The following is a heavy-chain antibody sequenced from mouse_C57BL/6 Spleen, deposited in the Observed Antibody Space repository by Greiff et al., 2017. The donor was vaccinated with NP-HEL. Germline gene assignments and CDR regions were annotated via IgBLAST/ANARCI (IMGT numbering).Heavy chain of an antibody. J-gene: IGHJ3*01. D-gene: IGHD2-4*01. V-gene: IGHV1-26*01. Sequence: EVQLQQSGPELVKPGASVKISCKASGYTFTDYYMNWVKQSHGKSLEWIGDINPNNGGTSYNQKFKGKATLTVDKSSSTAYMELRSLTSEDSAVYYCARYDLGFAYWGQGTLVTVSA. CDR1: GYTFTDYY. CDR2: INPNNGGT. CDR3: ARYDLGFAY.